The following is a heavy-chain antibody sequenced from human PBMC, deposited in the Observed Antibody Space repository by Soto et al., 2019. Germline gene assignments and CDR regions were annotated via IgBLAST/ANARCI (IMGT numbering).Heavy chain of an antibody. V-gene: IGHV1-46*01. D-gene: IGHD6-6*01. Sequence: QVQLVQSGAEVRKPGASVKVSCKASGYTFTSHYIHWVRQAPGQGLEWMGVINPSGGSTSYADKFQGRVNMTMDTSTSTVYMDLSSLRSGDTALYYCARDQVPNASRLGDAFDIWGQGTMVTVSS. CDR1: GYTFTSHY. CDR2: INPSGGST. J-gene: IGHJ3*02. CDR3: ARDQVPNASRLGDAFDI.